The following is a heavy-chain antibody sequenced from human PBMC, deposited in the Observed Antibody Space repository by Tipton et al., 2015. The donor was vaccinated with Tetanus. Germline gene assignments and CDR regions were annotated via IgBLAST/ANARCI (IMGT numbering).Heavy chain of an antibody. V-gene: IGHV5-51*01. Sequence: QLVQSGAEAKQPGESLKISCKGSGYMFSSHWIGWVRQVPGKGLEWLGTIYPGDSYSTYSPSFEGQVTISVDRSIDTAYLQWSSLKASDTAIYYCARPLTSVAFGGFAFDVWGQGTLVTVSS. CDR3: ARPLTSVAFGGFAFDV. CDR2: IYPGDSYS. D-gene: IGHD3-16*01. CDR1: GYMFSSHW. J-gene: IGHJ3*01.